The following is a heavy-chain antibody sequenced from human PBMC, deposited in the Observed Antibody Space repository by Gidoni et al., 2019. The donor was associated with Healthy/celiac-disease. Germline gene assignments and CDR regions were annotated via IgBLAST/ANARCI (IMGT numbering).Heavy chain of an antibody. CDR3: ARDVAGHCGGGSCYSGGFDY. CDR2: MYTSGST. D-gene: IGHD2-15*01. Sequence: QVQLQESGPGLVPPSATLSLTCTVSGRSISSSYCHWIRQPAGKGLEWSGRMYTSGSTDYNPSLKSRVTMSVDTSKNQFSLKLNSGTAADRAMYYGARDVAGHCGGGSCYSGGFDYWGQGTLVTVSA. CDR1: GRSISSSY. V-gene: IGHV4-4*07. J-gene: IGHJ4*02.